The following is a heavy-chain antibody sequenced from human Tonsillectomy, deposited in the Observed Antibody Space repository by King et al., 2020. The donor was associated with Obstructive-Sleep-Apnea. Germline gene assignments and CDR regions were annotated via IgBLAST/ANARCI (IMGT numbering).Heavy chain of an antibody. J-gene: IGHJ4*02. CDR1: GFTFSSYS. V-gene: IGHV3-48*04. Sequence: VQLVESGGGVVQPGGSLRLSCAASGFTFSSYSMNWVRQATGKGLEGVSYIRSSSSTIYYADSVKGRFTISRENAKNYLYLQMNSLRAEDTAVYYCARAPDGSGSYYLGFDYWGQGTLVTVSS. CDR2: IRSSSSTI. CDR3: ARAPDGSGSYYLGFDY. D-gene: IGHD3-10*01.